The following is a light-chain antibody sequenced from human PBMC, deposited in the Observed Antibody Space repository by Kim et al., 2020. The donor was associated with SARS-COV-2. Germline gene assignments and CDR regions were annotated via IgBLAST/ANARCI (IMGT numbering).Light chain of an antibody. CDR3: CSYAGSSTHVG. CDR1: SSDVGSYNL. J-gene: IGLJ2*01. Sequence: QSALTQPASVSGSPGQSITISCTGTSSDVGSYNLVSWYQQHPGKAPKLMIYEVSKRPSGVSNRFSGSKSGNTASLTISGLQAEDEADYYCCSYAGSSTHVGLAGGPLLT. CDR2: EVS. V-gene: IGLV2-23*02.